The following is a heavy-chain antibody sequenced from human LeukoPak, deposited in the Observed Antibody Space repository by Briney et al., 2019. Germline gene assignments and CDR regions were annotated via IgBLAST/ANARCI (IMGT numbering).Heavy chain of an antibody. CDR3: ARGSEWWELPTPFDY. Sequence: GGSLRLSCAASGFTFSSYSMNWVRQAPGKGLEWVSSISSSSSYIYYADSVKGRFTISRDNAKNSLYLQMNSLRAEDTAVYYCARGSEWWELPTPFDYWGQGTLVTVSS. CDR2: ISSSSSYI. J-gene: IGHJ4*02. D-gene: IGHD1-26*01. CDR1: GFTFSSYS. V-gene: IGHV3-21*01.